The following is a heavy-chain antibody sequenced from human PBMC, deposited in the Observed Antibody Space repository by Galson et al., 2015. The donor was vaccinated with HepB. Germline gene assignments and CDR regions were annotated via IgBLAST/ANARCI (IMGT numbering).Heavy chain of an antibody. CDR3: AKAGGWLGDYKLYGMDI. Sequence: SLRLSCAASGFTFHDFTMHWVRQRPGKSLEWVSLVTWDGDVTYYANSVKGRFTISRDNKRDSLFLQMNSLRSDDTALYYCAKAGGWLGDYKLYGMDIGGQGTTVTVSS. D-gene: IGHD6-19*01. CDR1: GFTFHDFT. V-gene: IGHV3-43*01. CDR2: VTWDGDVT. J-gene: IGHJ6*02.